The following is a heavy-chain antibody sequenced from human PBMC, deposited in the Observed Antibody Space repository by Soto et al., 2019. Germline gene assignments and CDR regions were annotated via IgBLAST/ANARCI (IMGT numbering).Heavy chain of an antibody. Sequence: PSETLSLTCTVSGSSISSGGYYWSWIRQHPGKGLEWIGYIYYSGTTYYNPSLRSRVTISVDTSKNQFSLKLSSVTAADTAVYYCARGKGLYGDYGYWGQGTLVTAPQ. CDR2: IYYSGTT. CDR3: ARGKGLYGDYGY. V-gene: IGHV4-31*03. D-gene: IGHD4-17*01. CDR1: GSSISSGGYY. J-gene: IGHJ4*02.